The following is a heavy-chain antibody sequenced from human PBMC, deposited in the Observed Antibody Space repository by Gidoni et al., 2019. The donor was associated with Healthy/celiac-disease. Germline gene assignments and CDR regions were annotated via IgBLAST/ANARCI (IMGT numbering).Heavy chain of an antibody. D-gene: IGHD3-10*01. CDR1: GGSISSSNW. CDR3: ARAHYGSGSWEYYYYGMDV. Sequence: QVQLQESGPGLVKPSGPLSLDCGVSGGSISSSNWWSWVRQPPGKGLEWSGEIYHSGSTNYNPSLKSRVTISVDKSKNQVSLKLSAVTAADTAVYYCARAHYGSGSWEYYYYGMDVWGQGTTVTVSS. V-gene: IGHV4-4*02. CDR2: IYHSGST. J-gene: IGHJ6*02.